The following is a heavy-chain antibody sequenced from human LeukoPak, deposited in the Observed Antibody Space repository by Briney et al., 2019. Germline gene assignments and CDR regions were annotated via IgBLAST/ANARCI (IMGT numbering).Heavy chain of an antibody. CDR3: ARENYYYDSSGYYVFDY. CDR1: GFTFSSYA. CDR2: ISSNGGST. Sequence: EGSLRLSCAASGFTFSSYAMHWVRQAPGKGLEYVSAISSNGGSTYYANSVKGRFTISRDNSKNTLYLQMGSLRAEDMAVYYCARENYYYDSSGYYVFDYWGQGTLVTVSS. J-gene: IGHJ4*02. D-gene: IGHD3-22*01. V-gene: IGHV3-64*01.